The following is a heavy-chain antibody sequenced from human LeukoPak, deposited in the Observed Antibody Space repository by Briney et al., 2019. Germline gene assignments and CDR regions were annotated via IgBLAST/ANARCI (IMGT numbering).Heavy chain of an antibody. D-gene: IGHD3-22*01. V-gene: IGHV4-59*01. CDR2: IYYSGSN. Sequence: SETLPLTCTVSGGSISSYYWSWIRQPPGKGLEWIGYIYYSGSNNYNPSLKSRVTISVDTSKNQFSLKLSSVTAADTAVYYCARSDWYSGYYSKWGQGTLVTVSS. J-gene: IGHJ4*02. CDR1: GGSISSYY. CDR3: ARSDWYSGYYSK.